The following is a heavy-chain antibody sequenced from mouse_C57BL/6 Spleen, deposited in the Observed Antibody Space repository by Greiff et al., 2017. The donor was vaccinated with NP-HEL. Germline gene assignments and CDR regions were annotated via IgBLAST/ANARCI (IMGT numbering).Heavy chain of an antibody. D-gene: IGHD2-5*01. CDR3: ARIYYSNPWYFDV. V-gene: IGHV1-64*01. Sequence: QVQLKQPGAELVKPGASVKLSCKASGYTFTSYWMHWVKQRPGQGLEWIGMIHPNSGSTNYNEKFKSKATLTVDKSSSTAYMQLSSLTSEDSAVYYCARIYYSNPWYFDVWGTGTTVTVSS. CDR1: GYTFTSYW. CDR2: IHPNSGST. J-gene: IGHJ1*03.